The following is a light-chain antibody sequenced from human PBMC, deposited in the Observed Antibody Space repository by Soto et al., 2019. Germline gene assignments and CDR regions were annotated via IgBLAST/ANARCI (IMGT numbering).Light chain of an antibody. V-gene: IGKV3-11*01. CDR3: QQRSDWPIT. CDR1: QSVASY. J-gene: IGKJ5*01. Sequence: EIVLTQSPATLSLSPGERATLSCRASQSVASYLAWYQQKPGQAPSLLIYGASNRATGIPARFSGSGSGTDFTLTISSQEPEDFAVYYCQQRSDWPITFGQGTRLEIK. CDR2: GAS.